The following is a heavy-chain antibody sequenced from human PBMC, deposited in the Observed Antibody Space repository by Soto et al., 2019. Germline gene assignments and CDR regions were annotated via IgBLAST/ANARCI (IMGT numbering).Heavy chain of an antibody. J-gene: IGHJ4*02. CDR1: GGSFSGYY. Sequence: LSLTCAVYGGSFSGYYWSWIRQPPGKGLEWIGEINHSGSTNYNPSLKSRVTISVDTSKNQFSLKLSSVTAADTAVYYCASARGGLGGFDYWGQGTLVTVS. D-gene: IGHD5-12*01. CDR3: ASARGGLGGFDY. V-gene: IGHV4-34*01. CDR2: INHSGST.